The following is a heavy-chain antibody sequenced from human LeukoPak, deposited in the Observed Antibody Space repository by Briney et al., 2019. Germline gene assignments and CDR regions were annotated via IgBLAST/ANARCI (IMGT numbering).Heavy chain of an antibody. V-gene: IGHV3-33*01. CDR1: GFTFSSYG. J-gene: IGHJ4*02. CDR3: ARADCGGDCYSGFDY. CDR2: IWYDGSNK. D-gene: IGHD2-21*02. Sequence: GGSLRLSCAASGFTFSSYGMHWVRQAPGKGLEWVAVIWYDGSNKYYADSVKGRFTISRDNSKNTLCLQMNSLRAEDTAVYYCARADCGGDCYSGFDYWGQGTLVTVSS.